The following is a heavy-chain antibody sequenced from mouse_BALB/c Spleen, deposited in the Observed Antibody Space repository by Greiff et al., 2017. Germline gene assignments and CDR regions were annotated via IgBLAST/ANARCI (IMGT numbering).Heavy chain of an antibody. J-gene: IGHJ4*01. CDR1: GFTFSSYA. CDR3: ARVDVYAMDY. D-gene: IGHD2-3*01. V-gene: IGHV5-9-3*01. CDR2: ISSGGSYT. Sequence: EVKLVESGGGLVKPGGSLKLSCAASGFTFSSYAMSWVRQTPEKRLEWVATISSGGSYTYYPDSVKGQFTISRDNAKNTLYLQMSSLRSEDTAMYYCARVDVYAMDYWGQGTSVTVSS.